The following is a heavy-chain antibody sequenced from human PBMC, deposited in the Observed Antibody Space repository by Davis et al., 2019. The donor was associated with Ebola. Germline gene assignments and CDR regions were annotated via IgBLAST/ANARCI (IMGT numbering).Heavy chain of an antibody. CDR2: ISVSSGYI. J-gene: IGHJ4*02. CDR3: ARVVRGSGSLLNY. V-gene: IGHV3-21*01. D-gene: IGHD3-10*01. CDR1: GFTFSSYT. Sequence: GGSLRLSCAASGFTFSSYTMNWVRQAPGKGLEWVSSISVSSGYIYYEDSVKGRFTISRDNAKNSLYLQMNSLRAEDTAVYYCARVVRGSGSLLNYWGQGTLVTVSS.